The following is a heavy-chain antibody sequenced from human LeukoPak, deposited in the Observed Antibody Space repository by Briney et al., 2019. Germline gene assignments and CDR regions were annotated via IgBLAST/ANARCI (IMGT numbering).Heavy chain of an antibody. Sequence: ASVKVSCKASGYTFTSYGISWVRQAPGQGLEWMGWISTYDGYIIYARKFQGRVTMSTDASTTTAYMELRSLRSDDTAVYYCARGDYYDSSGYDAFDIWGQGTMVTVSS. CDR1: GYTFTSYG. D-gene: IGHD3-22*01. CDR2: ISTYDGYI. J-gene: IGHJ3*02. CDR3: ARGDYYDSSGYDAFDI. V-gene: IGHV1-18*01.